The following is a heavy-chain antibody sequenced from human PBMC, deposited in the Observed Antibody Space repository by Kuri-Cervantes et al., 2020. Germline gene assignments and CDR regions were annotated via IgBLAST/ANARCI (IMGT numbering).Heavy chain of an antibody. V-gene: IGHV4-34*01. Sequence: GSLRLSCAVYGGSFSGYYWSWIRQPPGKGLEWIREINHSGSTNYNPSLKNRVAMSVDKSRNQFSLKLSSVTAADTAVYYCARHPTVVTPSFDYWGQGTLVTVSS. D-gene: IGHD4-23*01. J-gene: IGHJ4*02. CDR3: ARHPTVVTPSFDY. CDR1: GGSFSGYY. CDR2: INHSGST.